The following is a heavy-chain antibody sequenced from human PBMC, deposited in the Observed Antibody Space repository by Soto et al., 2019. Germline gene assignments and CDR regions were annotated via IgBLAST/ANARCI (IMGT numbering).Heavy chain of an antibody. V-gene: IGHV3-73*01. Sequence: GVFMMLSCAIADFTCGCSIIRWLRPAFGKGSEWGGRIRRKANGYETAYGGSVKGRFTLTRDDSQNTAYLQMDSLKTEDTSVYYCTSNLGAKYGFDVWGQGTTVTVS. CDR3: TSNLGAKYGFDV. D-gene: IGHD1-26*01. J-gene: IGHJ6*02. CDR2: IRRKANGYET. CDR1: DFTCGCSI.